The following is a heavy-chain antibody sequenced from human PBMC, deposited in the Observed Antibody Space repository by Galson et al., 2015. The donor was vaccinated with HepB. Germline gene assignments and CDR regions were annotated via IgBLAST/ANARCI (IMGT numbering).Heavy chain of an antibody. CDR1: GFTFSSYS. D-gene: IGHD5-12*01. CDR2: ISSSSSTI. V-gene: IGHV3-48*01. J-gene: IGHJ3*02. Sequence: SLRLSCAASGFTFSSYSMNWVRQAPGKGLEWVSYISSSSSTIYYADSVKGRFTISRDNAKNSLYLQMNSLRAEDTAVYYCASDYDKEPAFDIWGQGTMVTVSS. CDR3: ASDYDKEPAFDI.